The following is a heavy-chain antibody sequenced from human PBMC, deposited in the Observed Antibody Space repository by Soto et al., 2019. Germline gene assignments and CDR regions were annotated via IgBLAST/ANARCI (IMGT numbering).Heavy chain of an antibody. CDR2: MSYDGSNT. J-gene: IGHJ3*02. CDR3: ARDLYSTGYNAFDI. CDR1: GFIFSSYA. V-gene: IGHV3-30-3*01. D-gene: IGHD3-22*01. Sequence: GGSLRLSCAGSGFIFSSYALHWVRQAPGKGLEWVAVMSYDGSNTYHADSVKGRFTISRDDPKSTLYLQMNSLRAEDTAVYYCARDLYSTGYNAFDIWGQGTMVTV.